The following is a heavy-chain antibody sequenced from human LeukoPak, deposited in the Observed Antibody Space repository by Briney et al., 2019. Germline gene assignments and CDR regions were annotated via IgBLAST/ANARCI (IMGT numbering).Heavy chain of an antibody. V-gene: IGHV3-23*01. J-gene: IGHJ3*02. CDR3: AKEGDSSGAFDI. D-gene: IGHD6-19*01. CDR1: GFTFSTFS. CDR2: ISGSGGST. Sequence: GGSLRLSCAASGFTFSTFSMSWVRQAPGKGLEWVSAISGSGGSTYYADSVKGRFTISRDNSKNTLYLQMNSLRAEDTAVYYCAKEGDSSGAFDIWGQGTMVTVSS.